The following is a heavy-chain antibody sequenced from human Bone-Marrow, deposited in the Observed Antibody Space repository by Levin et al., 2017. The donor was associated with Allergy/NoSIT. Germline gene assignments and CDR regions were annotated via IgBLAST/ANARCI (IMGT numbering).Heavy chain of an antibody. CDR1: GFTFGDYA. CDR3: TRVKPIIVVVLGDSHSYFDY. J-gene: IGHJ4*02. CDR2: IRSEAHGGTT. V-gene: IGHV3-49*05. D-gene: IGHD2-15*01. Sequence: KPGGSLRLSCTASGFTFGDYAMSFFRQAPGKGLEWVGFIRSEAHGGTTEYAASVKGRFIISRDDSKSIAYLQMNGLKNEDTAVYYCTRVKPIIVVVLGDSHSYFDYWGQGTLVTVSS.